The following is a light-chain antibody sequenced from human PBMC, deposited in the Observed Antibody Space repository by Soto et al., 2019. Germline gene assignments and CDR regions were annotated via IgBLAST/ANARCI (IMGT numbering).Light chain of an antibody. CDR3: QHRYNWPLT. Sequence: DIVLTQSPATLSLSPGERVTLSCRASQNIKTFLGWYQQKPGQAPRLLIYDVSKRASGIPAWFSGSGFGTDFTLTISSLEPEDFAVYYCQHRYNWPLTFGGGTKVEVK. CDR1: QNIKTF. J-gene: IGKJ4*01. V-gene: IGKV3-11*01. CDR2: DVS.